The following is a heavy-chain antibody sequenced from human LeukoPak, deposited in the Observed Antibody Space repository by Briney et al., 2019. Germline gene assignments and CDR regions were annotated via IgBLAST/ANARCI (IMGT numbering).Heavy chain of an antibody. J-gene: IGHJ4*02. V-gene: IGHV3-33*01. D-gene: IGHD6-19*01. CDR3: AGDSPGAVGFDY. CDR1: GFTFSSYG. Sequence: GRSLRLSCAASGFTFSSYGMHWVRQAPGKGLEWVAVIWYDGSNKYYADSVKGRFTISRDNSKNTLYLQMNSLRAEDTAVYYCAGDSPGAVGFDYWGQGTLVTVSS. CDR2: IWYDGSNK.